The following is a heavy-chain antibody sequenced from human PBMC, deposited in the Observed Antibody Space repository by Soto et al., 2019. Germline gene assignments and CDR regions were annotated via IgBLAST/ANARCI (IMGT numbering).Heavy chain of an antibody. CDR2: ISGSGGST. D-gene: IGHD1-7*01. V-gene: IGHV3-23*01. Sequence: GGSLRLSCAASGFTFSSYAMSWVRQAPGKGLEWVSAISGSGGSTYYADSVKGRFTISRDNSKNTLYLQMNSLRAEDTAVYYCAKDMGYNWNYEGVDYWGQGTLVTVSS. CDR3: AKDMGYNWNYEGVDY. J-gene: IGHJ4*02. CDR1: GFTFSSYA.